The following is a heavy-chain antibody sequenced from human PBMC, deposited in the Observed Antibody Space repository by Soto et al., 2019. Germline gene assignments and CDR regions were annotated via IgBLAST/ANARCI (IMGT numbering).Heavy chain of an antibody. CDR1: GYSFTSYG. CDR2: ISAYNGNT. V-gene: IGHV1-18*04. D-gene: IGHD3-3*01. Sequence: ALVKVSCKASGYSFTSYGISWVRQAPGQGLEWMGWISAYNGNTKYTQKLQGRVTMTTDTSTSTAYMELRSLRSDDTAVYYCARDTIFGVVNLDYWGQGTLVTVSS. J-gene: IGHJ4*02. CDR3: ARDTIFGVVNLDY.